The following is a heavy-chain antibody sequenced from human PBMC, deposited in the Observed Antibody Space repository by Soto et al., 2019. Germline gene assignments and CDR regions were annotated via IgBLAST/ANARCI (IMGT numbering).Heavy chain of an antibody. Sequence: LVQSGPDVKKPGTSVKVSCKTSGFTFGSSAVQWVRQVRGQRLEWIGWIVVASGYSNVAQKFQDRVSLTRDLPTNTAFMELSSLTSEDSAMYYCAAHVIGVAGDFDHWGQGTLVSVSS. J-gene: IGHJ4*02. D-gene: IGHD6-19*01. CDR2: IVVASGYS. V-gene: IGHV1-58*01. CDR1: GFTFGSSA. CDR3: AAHVIGVAGDFDH.